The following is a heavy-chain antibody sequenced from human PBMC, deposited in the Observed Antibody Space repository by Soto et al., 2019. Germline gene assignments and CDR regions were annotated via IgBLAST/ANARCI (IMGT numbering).Heavy chain of an antibody. CDR1: GFTFSSYS. CDR2: ISSSSSYI. V-gene: IGHV3-21*01. CDR3: ARDSDTAMAAPLDY. Sequence: PGGSLRLSCAASGFTFSSYSMNWVRQAPGKGLEWVSSISSSSSYIYYADSVKGRFTISRDNAKNSLYLQMNSLRAEDTAVYYCARDSDTAMAAPLDYWGQGTLVTVSS. J-gene: IGHJ4*02. D-gene: IGHD5-18*01.